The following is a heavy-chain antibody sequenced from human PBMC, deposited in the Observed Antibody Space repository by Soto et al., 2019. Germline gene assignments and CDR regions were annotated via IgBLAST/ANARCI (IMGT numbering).Heavy chain of an antibody. D-gene: IGHD3-22*01. V-gene: IGHV1-24*01. J-gene: IGHJ4*02. CDR2: FDPEDGET. Sequence: ASVKVSCKVSGYTLTELSMHWVRQAPGKGLEWMGGFDPEDGETIYAQKFQGRVTMTEDTSTDTAYMELSSLRSEDMAVYYCATGVSKVGATDYYDTGGQRTLVTFS. CDR1: GYTLTELS. CDR3: ATGVSKVGATDYYDT.